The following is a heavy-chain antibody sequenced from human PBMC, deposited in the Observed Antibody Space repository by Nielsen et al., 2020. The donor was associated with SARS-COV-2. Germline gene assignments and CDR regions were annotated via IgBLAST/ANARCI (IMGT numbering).Heavy chain of an antibody. Sequence: GGSLRLSCAASGFTFSSFAMHWVRQAPGKGLEWVAVISSDGNTRFYPDSVKGRFTISRDNAKNTVYLQMNSLRAEDTGVYYCARLRDDGYYFDTGPYDYWGQGTPVTVSS. CDR1: GFTFSSFA. D-gene: IGHD2/OR15-2a*01. CDR2: ISSDGNTR. CDR3: ARLRDDGYYFDTGPYDY. J-gene: IGHJ4*02. V-gene: IGHV3-30-3*01.